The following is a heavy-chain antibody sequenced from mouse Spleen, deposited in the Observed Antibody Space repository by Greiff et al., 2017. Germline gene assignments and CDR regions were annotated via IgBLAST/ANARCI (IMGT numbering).Heavy chain of an antibody. Sequence: EVQLQQSGTVLARPGASVKMSCKTSGYTFTSYWMHWVKQRPGQGLEWIGAIYPGNSDTSYNQKFKGKAKLTAVTSASTAYMELSSLTNEDSAVYYCTRCYRYDGDYFDYWGQGTTLTVSS. V-gene: IGHV1-5*01. CDR2: IYPGNSDT. J-gene: IGHJ2*01. CDR1: GYTFTSYW. D-gene: IGHD2-14*01. CDR3: TRCYRYDGDYFDY.